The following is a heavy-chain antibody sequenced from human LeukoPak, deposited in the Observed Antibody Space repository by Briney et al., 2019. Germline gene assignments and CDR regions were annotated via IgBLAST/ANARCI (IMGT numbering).Heavy chain of an antibody. Sequence: SGGSLRLSCAASGFTFSSYSMNWVRQAPGKGLEWVANIKQDASQYYVDSVRGRSIISRDNAKNSLSLQMNSLRLEDTAVYYCARGPDFGDRLDYFDYWGQGTLVTVSS. D-gene: IGHD4-17*01. CDR1: GFTFSSYS. V-gene: IGHV3-7*01. CDR3: ARGPDFGDRLDYFDY. CDR2: IKQDASQ. J-gene: IGHJ4*02.